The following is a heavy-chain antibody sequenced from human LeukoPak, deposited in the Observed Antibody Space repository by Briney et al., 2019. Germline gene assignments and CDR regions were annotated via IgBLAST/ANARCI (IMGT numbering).Heavy chain of an antibody. D-gene: IGHD5-12*01. J-gene: IGHJ5*02. CDR1: GYTFTSYG. CDR2: ISAYNGNT. Sequence: GASVKVSCKASGYTFTSYGISWVRQAPGQGLEWMGWISAYNGNTNYAQKLQGRVTMTTDTSTSTAYMELRSLRSDDTAVYYCARDPVVATVFSDRFDPWGQGTLVTVSS. V-gene: IGHV1-18*01. CDR3: ARDPVVATVFSDRFDP.